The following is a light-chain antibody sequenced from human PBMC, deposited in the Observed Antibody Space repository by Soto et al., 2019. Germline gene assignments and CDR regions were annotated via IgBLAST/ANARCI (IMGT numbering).Light chain of an antibody. CDR3: SSYTTNKTLL. Sequence: QSALTQPASVSGSPGQSITISCTGTSSDVGAYNFVSWYQQHPGKAPKLIFYEVSNRPPGLSDRFSGSKSGTTASLTISGLQAEDEAHYFCSSYTTNKTLLFGGGTKLTVL. V-gene: IGLV2-14*01. J-gene: IGLJ2*01. CDR1: SSDVGAYNF. CDR2: EVS.